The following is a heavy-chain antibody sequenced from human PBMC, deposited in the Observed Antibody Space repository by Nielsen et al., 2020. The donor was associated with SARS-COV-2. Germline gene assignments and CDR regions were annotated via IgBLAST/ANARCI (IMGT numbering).Heavy chain of an antibody. Sequence: VKVSCKASGYTFTSYGISWVRQAPGQGLEWMGWISAYNGNTNYAQKLQGRVTMTTDTSTSTAYMELRSLRSDDTAVYYCARERYDFWSGYQDYGMDVWGQGTTVTVSS. CDR3: ARERYDFWSGYQDYGMDV. V-gene: IGHV1-18*01. D-gene: IGHD3-3*01. J-gene: IGHJ6*02. CDR1: GYTFTSYG. CDR2: ISAYNGNT.